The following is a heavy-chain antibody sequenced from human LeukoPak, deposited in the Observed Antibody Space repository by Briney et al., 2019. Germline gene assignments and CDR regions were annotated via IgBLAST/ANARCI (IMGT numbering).Heavy chain of an antibody. CDR2: ISAYNSNT. V-gene: IGHV1-18*01. J-gene: IGHJ4*02. CDR1: GYTFTSYG. Sequence: ASVKVSCKASGYTFTSYGISWVRQAPGQGLEWMGWISAYNSNTNYAQKLQGRVTMTTDTSTSTDYMELRSLRPDDTAVYYCARAGPFSYYDFWSGYYLLFDYWGQGTLVTVSS. D-gene: IGHD3-3*01. CDR3: ARAGPFSYYDFWSGYYLLFDY.